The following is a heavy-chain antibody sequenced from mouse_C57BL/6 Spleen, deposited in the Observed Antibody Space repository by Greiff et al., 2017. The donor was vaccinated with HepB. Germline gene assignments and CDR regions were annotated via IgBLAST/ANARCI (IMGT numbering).Heavy chain of an antibody. Sequence: VKLMESGPGLVAPSQSLSISCTVSGFSLTSYAISWVRQPPGKGLEWLGVIWTGGGTNNNSALKSRLSIRKDNSNSQIVLKMNSMQTDDTARYYCARINDDDSFAYWGQGTLVTVSA. J-gene: IGHJ3*01. V-gene: IGHV2-9-1*01. CDR2: IWTGGGT. CDR3: ARINDDDSFAY. CDR1: GFSLTSYA. D-gene: IGHD2-4*01.